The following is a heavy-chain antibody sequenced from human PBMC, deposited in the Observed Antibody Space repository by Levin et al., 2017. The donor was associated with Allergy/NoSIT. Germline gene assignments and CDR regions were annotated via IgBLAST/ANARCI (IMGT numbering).Heavy chain of an antibody. Sequence: SGGSLRLSCAASGFTFSSYSMNWVRQAPGKGLEWVSYISSSSSTIYYADSVKGRFTISRDNAKNSLYLQMNSLRAEDTAVYYCARDFITIFGVGPDAFDIWGQGTMVTVSS. D-gene: IGHD3-3*01. CDR3: ARDFITIFGVGPDAFDI. CDR1: GFTFSSYS. J-gene: IGHJ3*02. CDR2: ISSSSSTI. V-gene: IGHV3-48*01.